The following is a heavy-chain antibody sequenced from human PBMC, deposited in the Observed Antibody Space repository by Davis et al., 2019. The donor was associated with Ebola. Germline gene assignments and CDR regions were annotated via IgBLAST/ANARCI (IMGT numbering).Heavy chain of an antibody. J-gene: IGHJ4*02. D-gene: IGHD3-3*01. CDR1: GFTFSSYA. Sequence: GESLKISCAASGFTFSSYAMSWVRQAPGKGLEWVSAISGSGGSTYYADSMKGRFTISRDNSKNTLYLQMNSLRAEDTAVYYCAKSSGVTIFGVVSTFDYWGQGTLVTVSS. CDR2: ISGSGGST. V-gene: IGHV3-23*01. CDR3: AKSSGVTIFGVVSTFDY.